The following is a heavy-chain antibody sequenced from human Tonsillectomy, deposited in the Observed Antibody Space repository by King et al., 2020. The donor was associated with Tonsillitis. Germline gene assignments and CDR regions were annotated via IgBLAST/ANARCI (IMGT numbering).Heavy chain of an antibody. D-gene: IGHD3-22*01. CDR1: RASISSTTYY. V-gene: IGHV4-39*07. CDR3: TRPQEALCHSSGLGAVDI. CDR2: IYYSGST. J-gene: IGHJ3*02. Sequence: QLQESGPGLVKPSETLSLTCTVSRASISSTTYYWGWVRQPPGKGLEWIGSIYYSGSTFYNPSLKSRVTISVDTSKNQFSLKLSSVTAADTAVYYCTRPQEALCHSSGLGAVDIWGQGTMVTVSS.